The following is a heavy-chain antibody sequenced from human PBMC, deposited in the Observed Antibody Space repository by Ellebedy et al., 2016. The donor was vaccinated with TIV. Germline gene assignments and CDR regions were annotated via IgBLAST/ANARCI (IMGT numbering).Heavy chain of an antibody. Sequence: GESLKISCAVSGLPLSGTWMSWVRQAPGTGLEWVANINTDGSDKQLVDSVKGRFTISRDNAKNSLSLQMNSLRVEDTAVYYCARVDVDTAMPFDYWGQGTLVTVSS. CDR1: GLPLSGTW. J-gene: IGHJ4*02. D-gene: IGHD5-18*01. V-gene: IGHV3-7*01. CDR2: INTDGSDK. CDR3: ARVDVDTAMPFDY.